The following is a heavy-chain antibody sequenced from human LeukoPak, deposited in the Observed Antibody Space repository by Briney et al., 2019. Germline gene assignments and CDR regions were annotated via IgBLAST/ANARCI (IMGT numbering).Heavy chain of an antibody. CDR2: INGDGSRT. D-gene: IGHD5-12*01. CDR1: GFTFSDYW. CDR3: AREKRYDDFDY. Sequence: GGSLRLSCAASGFTFSDYWMHWVRQAPGKGLVWVSRINGDGSRTGYADSVKGRITISRDNAKNTLHLQVNSLRAEDTAVYYCAREKRYDDFDYWGQRTLVTVSS. V-gene: IGHV3-74*01. J-gene: IGHJ4*02.